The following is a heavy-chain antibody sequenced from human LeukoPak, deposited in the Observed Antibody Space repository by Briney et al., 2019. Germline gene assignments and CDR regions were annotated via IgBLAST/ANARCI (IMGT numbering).Heavy chain of an antibody. V-gene: IGHV4-59*08. CDR2: VYYSGST. J-gene: IGHJ6*02. CDR3: ATKRGGGTDYYYYGMDV. Sequence: SETLSLTCSISGGSISIYYWSWIRQPPGKGLEWIGYVYYSGSTYYNPSLKSRVTISVDTSKNQFSLKLSSVTAADTAVYYCATKRGGGTDYYYYGMDVWGQGTTVTVSS. D-gene: IGHD2-15*01. CDR1: GGSISIYY.